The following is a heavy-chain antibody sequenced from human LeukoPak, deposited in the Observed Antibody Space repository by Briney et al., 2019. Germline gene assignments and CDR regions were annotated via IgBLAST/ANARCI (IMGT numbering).Heavy chain of an antibody. V-gene: IGHV4-61*09. CDR3: ARDDQAAMWDYYYGMDV. Sequence: SQTLSLTCNVSGGSINSEDFYWSWIRQPAGKGLEWIGHILTSGMINYNPSLKSRVTISADTSKNQFFLRLSSVTAADTALYYCARDDQAAMWDYYYGMDVWGQGTTVTVSS. D-gene: IGHD2-2*01. J-gene: IGHJ6*02. CDR1: GGSINSEDFY. CDR2: ILTSGMI.